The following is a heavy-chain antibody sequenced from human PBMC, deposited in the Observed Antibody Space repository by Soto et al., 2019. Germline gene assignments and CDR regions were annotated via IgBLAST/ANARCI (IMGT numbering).Heavy chain of an antibody. Sequence: PGGSLRLSCAASGFTVSSNYMSWVRQAPGKGLEWVSGINWNGGTTHYADSVKGRFTISRDNAKNSLYLRMNSLRAEDTALYYCAKSQSPMVRGVIEAFDYWGQGSLVTVSS. J-gene: IGHJ4*02. D-gene: IGHD3-10*01. CDR2: INWNGGTT. V-gene: IGHV3-20*04. CDR3: AKSQSPMVRGVIEAFDY. CDR1: GFTVSSNY.